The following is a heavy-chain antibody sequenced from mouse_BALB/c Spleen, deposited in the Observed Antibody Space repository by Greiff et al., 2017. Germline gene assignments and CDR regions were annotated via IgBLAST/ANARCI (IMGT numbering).Heavy chain of an antibody. J-gene: IGHJ4*01. V-gene: IGHV1-5*01. D-gene: IGHD1-1*02. Sequence: VQLQQSGTVLARPGASVKMSCKASGYTFTSYWMHWVKQRPGQGLEWIGAIYPGNSDTSYNQKFKGKAKLTAVTSTSTAYMELSSLTNEDSAVYYCTRAMEYAMDYWGQGTSVTVPS. CDR1: GYTFTSYW. CDR3: TRAMEYAMDY. CDR2: IYPGNSDT.